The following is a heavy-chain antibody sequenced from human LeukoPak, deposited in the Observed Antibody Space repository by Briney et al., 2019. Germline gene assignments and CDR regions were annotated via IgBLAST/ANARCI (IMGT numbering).Heavy chain of an antibody. D-gene: IGHD3-22*01. V-gene: IGHV4-34*01. CDR2: INHSGST. J-gene: IGHJ3*02. Sequence: ASETLSLTCAVYGGSFSGYYWSWIRQPPGKGLEWIGEINHSGSTNYNPSLKSRVTISVDTSKNQFSLKLSSVTAADTAVYYCARRTYDSSGNAFDIWGQGTMVTVSS. CDR1: GGSFSGYY. CDR3: ARRTYDSSGNAFDI.